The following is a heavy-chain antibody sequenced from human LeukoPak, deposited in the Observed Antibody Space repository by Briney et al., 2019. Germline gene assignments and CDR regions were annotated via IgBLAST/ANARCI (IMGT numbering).Heavy chain of an antibody. CDR2: ISSSSSYI. V-gene: IGHV3-21*01. CDR1: GFTFSSYS. CDR3: ARDRTVVGPAATWFDP. D-gene: IGHD2-2*01. J-gene: IGHJ5*02. Sequence: PGGSLRLSCAAAGFTFSSYSMNWVRQAPGKGLEWVSSISSSSSYIYYADSVKGRFTISRDNAKNSLYLQMNSLRAEDTAVYYCARDRTVVGPAATWFDPWGQGTLVTVSS.